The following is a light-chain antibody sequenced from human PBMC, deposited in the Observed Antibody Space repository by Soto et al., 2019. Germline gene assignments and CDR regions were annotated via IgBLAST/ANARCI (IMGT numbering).Light chain of an antibody. CDR3: GSYPGTHPGV. J-gene: IGLJ3*02. CDR1: NGDIANYNF. Sequence: QSALTQPRSVSGSPGQSVTISCTGTNGDIANYNFVSWYQQHPGKAPKVMIYDVYKRPSGVPDRFSGSKSGNTASLTISGLQVEVEGVYYGGSYPGTHPGVFGGGTKLTVL. V-gene: IGLV2-11*01. CDR2: DVY.